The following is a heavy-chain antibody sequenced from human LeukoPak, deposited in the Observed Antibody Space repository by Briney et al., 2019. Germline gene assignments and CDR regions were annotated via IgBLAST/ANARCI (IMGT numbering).Heavy chain of an antibody. CDR1: GYSFTSYW. J-gene: IGHJ6*02. Sequence: GESLKISCKGSGYSFTSYWISWVRQMPGKGLEWMGRIDPSDSYTNYSPSLQGHVTISADKSISTAYLQWSSLKASDTAMYYCATTDCSGGSCYGSHYYYYGMDVWGQGTTVTVS. V-gene: IGHV5-10-1*01. CDR2: IDPSDSYT. CDR3: ATTDCSGGSCYGSHYYYYGMDV. D-gene: IGHD2-15*01.